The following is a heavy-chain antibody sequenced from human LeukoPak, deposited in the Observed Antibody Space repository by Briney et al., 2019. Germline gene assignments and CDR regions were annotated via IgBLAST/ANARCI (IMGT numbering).Heavy chain of an antibody. CDR2: IYHSGST. CDR3: GIYYYNSSGYHDY. V-gene: IGHV4-30-2*01. D-gene: IGHD3-22*01. Sequence: SQTLSLTCAVSGGSISSGGYSWSWIRQPPGKGLEWIGYIYHSGSTYYHPSLKSRVTISGDRSKNQFSLNLNSVTAADTAVYYCGIYYYNSSGYHDYWGQGALVTVSS. J-gene: IGHJ4*02. CDR1: GGSISSGGYS.